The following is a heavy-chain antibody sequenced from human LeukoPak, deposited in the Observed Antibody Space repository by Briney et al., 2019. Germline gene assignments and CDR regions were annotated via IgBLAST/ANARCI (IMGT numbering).Heavy chain of an antibody. CDR2: IIPIFGTA. D-gene: IGHD3-10*01. CDR1: GGTFSSYA. CDR3: AREAWFGELSYFDY. V-gene: IGHV1-69*05. Sequence: SVKVSCKASGGTFSSYAISWVRQAPGQGLEWMGGIIPIFGTANYAQKFQGRVTITTDESTSTAYMELSSLRSEDTAVYYCAREAWFGELSYFDYWGQGTLVAVSS. J-gene: IGHJ4*02.